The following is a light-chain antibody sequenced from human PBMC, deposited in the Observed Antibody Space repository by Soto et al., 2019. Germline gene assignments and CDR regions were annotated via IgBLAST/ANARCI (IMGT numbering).Light chain of an antibody. V-gene: IGLV1-44*01. CDR3: CSYAGSNTHYV. J-gene: IGLJ1*01. CDR2: SDN. CDR1: SSNIGSYT. Sequence: QSVLTQPPSASGTPGQRVTISCSGSSSNIGSYTVNWYQQLPGTAPKLLIYSDNQRPSWVPDRFSGSKSGTSASLAISGLQSEDEADYYCCSYAGSNTHYVFGTGTKLTVL.